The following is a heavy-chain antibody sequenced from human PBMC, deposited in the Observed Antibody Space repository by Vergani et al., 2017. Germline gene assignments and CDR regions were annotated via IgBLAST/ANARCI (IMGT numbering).Heavy chain of an antibody. J-gene: IGHJ4*02. CDR2: IYYSGST. V-gene: IGHV4-59*01. CDR1: GGSISSYY. D-gene: IGHD1-7*01. CDR3: ARGSWNYGYFDY. Sequence: QVQLQESGPGLVKPSETLSITCTVSGGSISSYYWSWIRQHPGKGLEWIGYIYYSGSTTYNPSLTSRVTISVDTSKNQFSLKLSSVTAADTAVYYCARGSWNYGYFDYWGQGTLVTVSS.